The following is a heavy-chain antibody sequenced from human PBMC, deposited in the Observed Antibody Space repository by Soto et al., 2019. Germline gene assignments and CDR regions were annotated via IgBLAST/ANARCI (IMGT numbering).Heavy chain of an antibody. CDR2: INHSGST. Sequence: SETLSLTCAVYGGSFSGYYWSWIRQPPGKGLEWIGEINHSGSTNYNPSLKSRVTISVDTSKNQFSLKLSSVTAADTAVYYCARRGSTIFGVVTYNWFDPWGQGTLVTVSS. CDR1: GGSFSGYY. J-gene: IGHJ5*02. CDR3: ARRGSTIFGVVTYNWFDP. D-gene: IGHD3-3*01. V-gene: IGHV4-34*01.